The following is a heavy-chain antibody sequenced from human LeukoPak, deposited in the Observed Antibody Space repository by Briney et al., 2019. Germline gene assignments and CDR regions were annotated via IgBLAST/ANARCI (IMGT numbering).Heavy chain of an antibody. V-gene: IGHV3-23*01. J-gene: IGHJ5*02. CDR2: ISGSGGST. D-gene: IGHD6-19*01. CDR1: GFTFSSYA. CDR3: ARGEVAGNWFDP. Sequence: GGSLRLSCAASGFTFSSYAMSWVRQAPGKGLEWVSAISGSGGSTYYADSVKGRFTISRDNSKNTLYLQMNSLRAEDTAVYYCARGEVAGNWFDPWGQGTLVTVSS.